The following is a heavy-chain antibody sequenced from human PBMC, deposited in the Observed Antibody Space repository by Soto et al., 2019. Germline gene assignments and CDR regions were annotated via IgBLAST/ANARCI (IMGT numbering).Heavy chain of an antibody. D-gene: IGHD2-8*01. CDR3: TTDCLGSCPNVDV. CDR1: GFAFTNAW. J-gene: IGHJ6*02. CDR2: IKSRSDGGTT. V-gene: IGHV3-15*01. Sequence: GGSLRLSCAASGFAFTNAWMSWVRQAPGTGLEWVGRIKSRSDGGTTDNAAPVNGRFTISSDDSKNTLYLQMSSLKTEDTAVYYCTTDCLGSCPNVDVWGQGTTVTVSS.